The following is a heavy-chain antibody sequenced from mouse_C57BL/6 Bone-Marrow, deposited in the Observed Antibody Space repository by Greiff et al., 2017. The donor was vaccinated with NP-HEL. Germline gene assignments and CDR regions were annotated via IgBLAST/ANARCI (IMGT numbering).Heavy chain of an antibody. CDR3: ATYYDGSSLAY. Sequence: VKLMEPGAELAKPGTSVKLSCKASGYTFTSYWMHWVKQRPGQGLEWIGFINPCGSYTNYNQKFKDKATLTADKSSSTAYMQLSSLTYEDSAVYYCATYYDGSSLAYWGQGTLVTVSA. D-gene: IGHD1-1*01. V-gene: IGHV1-7*01. CDR1: GYTFTSYW. CDR2: INPCGSYT. J-gene: IGHJ3*01.